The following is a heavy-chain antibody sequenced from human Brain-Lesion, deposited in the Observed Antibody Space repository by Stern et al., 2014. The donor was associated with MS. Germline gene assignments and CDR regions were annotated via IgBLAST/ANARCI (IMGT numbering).Heavy chain of an antibody. CDR3: AKDGPALVTNWFDP. CDR1: GGTFGTYP. CDR2: IIPIFGSP. J-gene: IGHJ5*02. Sequence: VQLVESGPEVKKPGASVQVSCQASGGTFGTYPITWLRQAPGQGLEWLGWIIPIFGSPNDAQKFQGRVTITADRSTTTVYMKLSSLKSDDAAVYYCAKDGPALVTNWFDPWGRGTLVTVSS. V-gene: IGHV1-69*06. D-gene: IGHD5-18*01.